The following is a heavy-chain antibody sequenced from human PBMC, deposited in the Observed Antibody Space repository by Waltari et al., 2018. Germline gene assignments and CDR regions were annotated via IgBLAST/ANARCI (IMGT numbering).Heavy chain of an antibody. Sequence: QVQLQESGPGLVKPSETMSLTCTVSGYSISSGYYWGWIRQAQGKGLEWIGSIYDSGSTYYNPSLKSRVTISVDTSKNQFSLKLSSVTAADTAVYYCARGNSKWELLSAFDIWGQGTMVTVSS. CDR3: ARGNSKWELLSAFDI. V-gene: IGHV4-38-2*02. D-gene: IGHD1-26*01. J-gene: IGHJ3*02. CDR2: IYDSGST. CDR1: GYSISSGYY.